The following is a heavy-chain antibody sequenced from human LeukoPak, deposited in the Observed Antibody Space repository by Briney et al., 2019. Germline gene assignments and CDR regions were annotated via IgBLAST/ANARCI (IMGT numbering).Heavy chain of an antibody. D-gene: IGHD3-16*02. J-gene: IGHJ4*02. Sequence: SETLSLTCAVYGGSFSGYYWSWIRQPPGKGLEWIGEINHSGSTNYNPSLKSRVTISVDTSKNQFSLKLCSVTAADTAVYYCARGRDYDYVWGSYRVYYFDYWGQGTLVTVSS. CDR2: INHSGST. V-gene: IGHV4-34*01. CDR1: GGSFSGYY. CDR3: ARGRDYDYVWGSYRVYYFDY.